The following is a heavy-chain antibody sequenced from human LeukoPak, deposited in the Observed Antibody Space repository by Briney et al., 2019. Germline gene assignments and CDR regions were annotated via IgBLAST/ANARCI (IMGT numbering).Heavy chain of an antibody. CDR2: INHSGST. V-gene: IGHV4-34*01. CDR3: ARRKYYYDSSGLFV. CDR1: GGSFSGYY. Sequence: SETLSLTCAVYGGSFSGYYWSWIRQPPGKGLEWIGEINHSGSTNYNPSLKSRVTISVDTSKNQFSLKLGSVTAADTAVYYCARRKYYYDSSGLFVWGKGTTVTVSS. J-gene: IGHJ6*04. D-gene: IGHD3-22*01.